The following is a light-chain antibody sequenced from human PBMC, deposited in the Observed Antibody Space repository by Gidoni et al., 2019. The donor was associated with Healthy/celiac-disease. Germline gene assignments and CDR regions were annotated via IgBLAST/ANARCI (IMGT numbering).Light chain of an antibody. CDR1: QSVSSY. V-gene: IGKV3-11*01. Sequence: EIVLTQSPATLSLSPGERAPLSCRASQSVSSYLSWFQQKPGQAPRLLIYDASNRATGIPARFSGSGSATDFTLTISSLEPEDFAVYYCQQRSNWPTFGQGTKVEIK. CDR2: DAS. J-gene: IGKJ1*01. CDR3: QQRSNWPT.